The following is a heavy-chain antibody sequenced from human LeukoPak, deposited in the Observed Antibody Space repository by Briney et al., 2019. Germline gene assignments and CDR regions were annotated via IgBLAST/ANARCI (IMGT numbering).Heavy chain of an antibody. CDR2: IYTSGST. CDR1: GGSISSYY. CDR3: ARDLSSSGWYGVGGFDY. V-gene: IGHV4-4*07. Sequence: SETLSLTCTVSGGSISSYYWSWIRQPAGKGLEWIGRIYTSGSTNYNPSLKSRVTMSVDTSKNQFSLKLSSVTAADTAVYYCARDLSSSGWYGVGGFDYWGQGTLVTLSS. D-gene: IGHD6-19*01. J-gene: IGHJ4*02.